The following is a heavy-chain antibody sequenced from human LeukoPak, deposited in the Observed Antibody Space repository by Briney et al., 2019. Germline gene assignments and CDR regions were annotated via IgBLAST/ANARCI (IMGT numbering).Heavy chain of an antibody. CDR3: ARDRLVGATFYYYSYMDV. CDR2: MLQGGGT. J-gene: IGHJ6*03. D-gene: IGHD1-26*01. CDR1: GCSISSYY. Sequence: SETLSLTCTVSGCSISSYYCSCVRQPPGKGLEWIAYMLQGGGTNYSPSRRGRVTTSADPSLTQCSLKWSAGTAAATAVYFCARDRLVGATFYYYSYMDVSGKANTVTVS. V-gene: IGHV4-59*12.